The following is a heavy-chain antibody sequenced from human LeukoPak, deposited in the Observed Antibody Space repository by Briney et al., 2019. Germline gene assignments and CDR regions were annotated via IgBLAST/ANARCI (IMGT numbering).Heavy chain of an antibody. V-gene: IGHV4-39*06. D-gene: IGHD3-10*01. CDR3: ASLRGASTMVRGPVGY. CDR1: GDSISSRSYY. Sequence: SETLSLTCTVSGDSISSRSYYWGWIRQPPGKGLEWIGSIYYSGSTNYNPSLKSRVTISVDTSKNQFTLKLSSVTAADTAVYYCASLRGASTMVRGPVGYWGQGTLVTVSS. CDR2: IYYSGST. J-gene: IGHJ4*02.